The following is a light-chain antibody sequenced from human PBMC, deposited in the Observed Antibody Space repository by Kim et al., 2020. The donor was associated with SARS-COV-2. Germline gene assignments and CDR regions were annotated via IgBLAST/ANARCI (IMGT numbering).Light chain of an antibody. CDR2: NAS. Sequence: LAPRESSTLPCRAIQSISGYLACYQQKPGQAPRLFIVNASQRATGIPARFSGSWSGTVFTLTISSLEPEDFAVYYCQQRNNWPFTFGEGTKVDIK. J-gene: IGKJ4*01. CDR1: QSISGY. V-gene: IGKV3-11*01. CDR3: QQRNNWPFT.